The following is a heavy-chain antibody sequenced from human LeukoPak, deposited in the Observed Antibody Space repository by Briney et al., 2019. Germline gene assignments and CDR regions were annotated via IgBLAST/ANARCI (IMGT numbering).Heavy chain of an antibody. Sequence: SETLSLTCAVYGGSFSGYYWSWIRQPPGKGLEWIGEINHSGSTNYNPSLKSRVTISVDTSKNQFSLKLSSVTDADTAVYYCASRGYSGYARDWGQGTLVTVSS. D-gene: IGHD5-12*01. J-gene: IGHJ4*02. CDR1: GGSFSGYY. V-gene: IGHV4-34*01. CDR3: ASRGYSGYARD. CDR2: INHSGST.